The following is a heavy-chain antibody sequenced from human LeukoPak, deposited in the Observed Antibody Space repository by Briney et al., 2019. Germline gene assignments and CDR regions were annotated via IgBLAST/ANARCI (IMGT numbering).Heavy chain of an antibody. Sequence: ASVKVSCKASGYTFTSYGISWVRQAPGQGLEWMGWISAYNGNTNYAQKLQGRVTMTTDTSTSTAYMELRSLRSDDTAVYYCAREARYYDFWSGYYAPASYWGQGTLVTVSS. CDR1: GYTFTSYG. D-gene: IGHD3-3*01. CDR3: AREARYYDFWSGYYAPASY. CDR2: ISAYNGNT. J-gene: IGHJ4*02. V-gene: IGHV1-18*01.